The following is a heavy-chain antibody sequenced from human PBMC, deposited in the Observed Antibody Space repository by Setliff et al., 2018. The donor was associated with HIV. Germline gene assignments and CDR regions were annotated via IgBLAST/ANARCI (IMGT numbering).Heavy chain of an antibody. CDR1: GFSLTTTGVG. Sequence: SGPTLVNPTQTLTLTCTFSGFSLTTTGVGVGWIRQPPGKALEWLAVIYWNDDKTYSPSLKNRVTIAKDASKNQVLLTMTHMDPVDTATYYCAHSPIVVVPAAHFDYWGQGTLVTVSS. CDR2: IYWNDDK. CDR3: AHSPIVVVPAAHFDY. V-gene: IGHV2-5*01. J-gene: IGHJ4*02. D-gene: IGHD2-2*01.